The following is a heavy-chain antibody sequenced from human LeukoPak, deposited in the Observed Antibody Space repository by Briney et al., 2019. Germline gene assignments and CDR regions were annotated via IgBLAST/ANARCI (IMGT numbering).Heavy chain of an antibody. CDR2: INHSGST. V-gene: IGHV4-34*01. CDR3: ARVWSWWPSFDY. J-gene: IGHJ4*02. CDR1: GGSFSGYY. Sequence: SETLSLTCAVYGGSFSGYYWSWIRQPPGKGLEWIGEINHSGSTNYNPSLKSRVTISVDTSKNQFSLKLSSVTAADTAVYYCARVWSWWPSFDYWGQGTLVTVSS. D-gene: IGHD2-21*01.